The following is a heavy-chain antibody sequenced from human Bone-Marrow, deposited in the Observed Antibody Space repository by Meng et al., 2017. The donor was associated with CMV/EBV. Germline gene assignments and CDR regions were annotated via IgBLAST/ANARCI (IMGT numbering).Heavy chain of an antibody. CDR3: TASIKGPGAVGWFDP. CDR1: GFTFNDAW. CDR2: IKAKGDGGTA. V-gene: IGHV3-15*01. Sequence: GESLKISCAASGFTFNDAWMNWVRQAPGKGLEWVGRIKAKGDGGTADYAAPVRGRFTISRDDSKNALYLQASSLKTEDSGVYYCTASIKGPGAVGWFDPWGQGTLVTVYS. J-gene: IGHJ5*02. D-gene: IGHD1-14*01.